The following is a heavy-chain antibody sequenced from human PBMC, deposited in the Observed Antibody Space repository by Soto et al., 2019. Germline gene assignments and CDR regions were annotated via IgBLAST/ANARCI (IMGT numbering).Heavy chain of an antibody. CDR1: GHSFTNYW. CDR3: ARLGTGFDY. D-gene: IGHD6-13*01. CDR2: IFPGDSDT. Sequence: LGESLKVSCKGSGHSFTNYWIAWVRQMPGEGLEWMGIIFPGDSDTRYSPSFQGQVSISVDKSISTTYLHWSSLKASDTAMYYCARLGTGFDYWGQGTLVAVSS. J-gene: IGHJ4*02. V-gene: IGHV5-51*01.